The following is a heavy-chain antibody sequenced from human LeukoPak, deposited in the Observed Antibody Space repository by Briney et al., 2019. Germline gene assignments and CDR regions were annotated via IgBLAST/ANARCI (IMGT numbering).Heavy chain of an antibody. CDR3: AKEKGEWERTAEIDY. CDR2: IRYDGSNK. CDR1: GFTFSSYG. V-gene: IGHV3-30*02. J-gene: IGHJ4*02. Sequence: GGSLRLSCAASGFTFSSYGMHWVRQAPGKGLEWVAFIRYDGSNKYYADSVKGRFTISRDNSKNTLHLQMNSLRAEDTAVYYCAKEKGEWERTAEIDYWGQGTLVTVSS. D-gene: IGHD1-26*01.